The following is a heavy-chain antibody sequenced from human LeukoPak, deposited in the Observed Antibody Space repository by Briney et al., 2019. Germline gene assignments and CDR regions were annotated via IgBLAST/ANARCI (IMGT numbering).Heavy chain of an antibody. CDR1: GFTSNSYD. J-gene: IGHJ4*02. CDR3: TRVVRDASGWYHFDY. V-gene: IGHV3-13*04. CDR2: IRTAGDT. D-gene: IGHD6-19*01. Sequence: GGSLRLSCAASGFTSNSYDMHWVRQPTGKGLEWVSGIRTAGDTYYSDPVKGRFTISRESVKNPLYLQMNSLRVGDTAIYYCTRVVRDASGWYHFDYWGQGMLVTVSS.